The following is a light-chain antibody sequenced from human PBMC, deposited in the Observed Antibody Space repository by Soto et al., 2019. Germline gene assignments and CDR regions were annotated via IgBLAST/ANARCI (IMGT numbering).Light chain of an antibody. CDR3: MQSIELPLT. CDR1: RSLLHSSGKTY. CDR2: EVS. J-gene: IGKJ4*01. V-gene: IGKV2D-29*01. Sequence: DVVVTQTPLSLSVTPGQPASISCTSSRSLLHSSGKTYLYWYLQRPGQPPQPLIYEVSNRCSGVPDRFSGGGSGTDFTLTISRVGAEDVGVYYCMQSIELPLTFGQGTKVDIK.